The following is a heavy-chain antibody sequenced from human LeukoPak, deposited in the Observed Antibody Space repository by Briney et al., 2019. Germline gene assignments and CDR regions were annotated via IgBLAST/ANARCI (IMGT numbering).Heavy chain of an antibody. Sequence: GGSLRLSCAASGFTFSSYAMSWVRQAPGKGLEGVSAISGSGGSTYYADSVKGRFTISRDNSKNTLYLQMNSLRAEDTAVYYCAKDNYGGPAAGAWFDPWGQGTLVTVSS. CDR2: ISGSGGST. V-gene: IGHV3-23*01. D-gene: IGHD4-23*01. CDR3: AKDNYGGPAAGAWFDP. J-gene: IGHJ5*02. CDR1: GFTFSSYA.